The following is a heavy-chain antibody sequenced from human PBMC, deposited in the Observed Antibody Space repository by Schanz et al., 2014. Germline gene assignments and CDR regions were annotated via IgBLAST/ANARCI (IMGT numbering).Heavy chain of an antibody. J-gene: IGHJ4*02. CDR2: VRFDGSER. CDR1: GFTVNTNY. D-gene: IGHD3-10*01. Sequence: VQLVESGGGLIQPGGSLRLSCAVSGFTVNTNYMSWVRQAPGKGLEWVAFVRFDGSERYYADSVKGRFTISRDTSKNTLYLQMSSLRAEDTALYFCAKDRRDNYGSGTFYFEHWGQGTLVTVSS. CDR3: AKDRRDNYGSGTFYFEH. V-gene: IGHV3-30*02.